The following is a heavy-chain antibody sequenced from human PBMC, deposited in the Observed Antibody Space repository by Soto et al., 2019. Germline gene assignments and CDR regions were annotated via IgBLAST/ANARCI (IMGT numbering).Heavy chain of an antibody. Sequence: QVQLVQSGAEVKKPGSSVKVSCKASGGTFSSYAISWVRQAPGQGLEWMGGIIPIFGTANYAQKFPGRVTITADESTITAYMELSSLRSADTAVYYCAREYYDSSGYYQTQGEKAYCGQGILVIVSS. CDR3: AREYYDSSGYYQTQGEKAY. V-gene: IGHV1-69*12. CDR1: GGTFSSYA. J-gene: IGHJ1*01. D-gene: IGHD3-22*01. CDR2: IIPIFGTA.